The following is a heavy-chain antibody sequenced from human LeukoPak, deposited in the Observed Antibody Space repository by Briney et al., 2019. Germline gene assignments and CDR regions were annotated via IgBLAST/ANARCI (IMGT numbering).Heavy chain of an antibody. CDR2: IYYSGYT. J-gene: IGHJ5*02. V-gene: IGHV4-39*07. D-gene: IGHD5-18*01. Sequence: SETLSLTCTVSGSSISSSTYYWGWIRQPPGKGLEWIGSIYYSGYTYYSPSLKSRVTISVDTSKNQFSLKLTSVTAADTAVYYCAKGAGGFSYYNWFDPWGQGTLVTVSS. CDR3: AKGAGGFSYYNWFDP. CDR1: GSSISSSTYY.